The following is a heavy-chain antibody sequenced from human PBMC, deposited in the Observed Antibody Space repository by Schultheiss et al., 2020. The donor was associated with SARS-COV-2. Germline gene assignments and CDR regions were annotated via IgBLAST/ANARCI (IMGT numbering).Heavy chain of an antibody. Sequence: GGSLRLSCAASGFTFSSYGMHWVRQAPGKGLEWVAVIWYDGSNKYYADSVKGRFTISRDNSKNTLYLQMNSLRAEDTAVYYCARDRGYCSGGSCYYNYYYYGMDVWGQGTTVTVSS. CDR2: IWYDGSNK. CDR1: GFTFSSYG. D-gene: IGHD2-15*01. J-gene: IGHJ6*02. CDR3: ARDRGYCSGGSCYYNYYYYGMDV. V-gene: IGHV3-33*01.